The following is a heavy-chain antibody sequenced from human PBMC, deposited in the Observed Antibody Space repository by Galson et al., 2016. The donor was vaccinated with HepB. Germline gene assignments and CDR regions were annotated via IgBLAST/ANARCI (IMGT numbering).Heavy chain of an antibody. V-gene: IGHV3-23*01. CDR3: AKDGDDFYGSGAYQSYFDS. CDR1: GFTFSHYA. CDR2: ISGASGST. Sequence: SLRLSCAASGFTFSHYAMTWVRQAPGKGLEWVSAISGASGSTFYADSVQGRFSISRDNTKNTLYLQMNSLRAEDTAVYYCAKDGDDFYGSGAYQSYFDSWGHGTLLTVSS. J-gene: IGHJ4*01. D-gene: IGHD3-10*01.